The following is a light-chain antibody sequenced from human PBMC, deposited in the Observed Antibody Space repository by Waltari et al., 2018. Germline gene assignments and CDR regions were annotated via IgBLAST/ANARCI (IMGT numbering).Light chain of an antibody. J-gene: IGKJ3*01. CDR3: QQYNNWPPRVT. CDR2: GAS. CDR1: QSVRST. Sequence: EIGMTQSPPTLSVSPGERATLSARASQSVRSTLALYQQKPGQAPRLLLYGASTRATGIPARFRGSGSGTEFTLTISSMQSEDFAVYYCQQYNNWPPRVTFGPGTKVDIK. V-gene: IGKV3-15*01.